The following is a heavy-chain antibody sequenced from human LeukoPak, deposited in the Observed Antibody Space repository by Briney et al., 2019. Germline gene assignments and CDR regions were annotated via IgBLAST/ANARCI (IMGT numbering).Heavy chain of an antibody. Sequence: PSQTLSLTCTVSGGSISSGSYYWSWIRQPAGKGLEWIGRIYTSGSTNYNPSLKSRVTISVDTSKNQFSLRLSSVTAADTAVYYCARAGSYYYWYYYYYMDVWGKGTTVTVSS. D-gene: IGHD1-26*01. V-gene: IGHV4-61*02. CDR1: GGSISSGSYY. CDR3: ARAGSYYYWYYYYYMDV. J-gene: IGHJ6*03. CDR2: IYTSGST.